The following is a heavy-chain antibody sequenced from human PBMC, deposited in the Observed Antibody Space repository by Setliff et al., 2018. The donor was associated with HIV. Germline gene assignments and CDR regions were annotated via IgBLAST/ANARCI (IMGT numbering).Heavy chain of an antibody. CDR1: GQFISDGYY. CDR3: ARVSVGGLLFPFYYYHYGMDV. Sequence: SETLSLTCTVSGQFISDGYYWNWIRQSPGKGLEWIGEINHSGSTNYNPSLKSRVTILVDRSKNQFSLKLTSVTAADTAVYFCARVSVGGLLFPFYYYHYGMDVWGQGTTVTVSS. CDR2: INHSGST. J-gene: IGHJ6*02. V-gene: IGHV4-34*01. D-gene: IGHD3-3*01.